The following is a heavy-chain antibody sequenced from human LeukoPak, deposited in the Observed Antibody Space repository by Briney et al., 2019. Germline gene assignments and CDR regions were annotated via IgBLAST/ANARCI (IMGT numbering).Heavy chain of an antibody. CDR1: GDSVSSNSAA. D-gene: IGHD6-19*01. Sequence: SQTLSLTCAISGDSVSSNSAAWNWIRQSPSRGLEWLGRTYYRSKWYNDYAVSVKSRITINPDTSKNQFSLQLNSVTPEDTAVYYCARVHSSGWYESGDAFDIWGQGTMVTVSS. J-gene: IGHJ3*02. CDR3: ARVHSSGWYESGDAFDI. V-gene: IGHV6-1*01. CDR2: TYYRSKWYN.